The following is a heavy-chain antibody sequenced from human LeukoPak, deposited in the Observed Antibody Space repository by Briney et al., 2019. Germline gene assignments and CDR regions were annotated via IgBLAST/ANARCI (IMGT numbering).Heavy chain of an antibody. D-gene: IGHD2-2*01. CDR1: GGTFISYA. V-gene: IGHV1-69*13. CDR3: AREYCSSTSCTGKFDP. CDR2: IIPIFGTA. Sequence: SVKVSCKASGGTFISYAISGVRQAPGQGLEWMGGIIPIFGTANNAQKFQGRVTITADESTSTAYMELSSLRSEDTAVYYCAREYCSSTSCTGKFDPWGQGTLATVSS. J-gene: IGHJ5*02.